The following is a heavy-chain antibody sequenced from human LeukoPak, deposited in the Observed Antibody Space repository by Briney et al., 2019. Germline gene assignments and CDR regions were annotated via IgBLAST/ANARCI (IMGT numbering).Heavy chain of an antibody. J-gene: IGHJ5*02. CDR2: MNPNSGNT. Sequence: GASVKVSCKASGYTFTSYDINWVRQATGQGLEWMGWMNPNSGNTGYAQKFQGRVTMTRDTSISTAYMELSRLRSDDTAVYYCARDIWAARPEDWFDPWGQGTLVTVSS. CDR1: GYTFTSYD. CDR3: ARDIWAARPEDWFDP. D-gene: IGHD6-6*01. V-gene: IGHV1-8*02.